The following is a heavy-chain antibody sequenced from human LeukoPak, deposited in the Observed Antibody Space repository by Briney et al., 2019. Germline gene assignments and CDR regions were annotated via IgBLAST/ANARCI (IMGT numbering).Heavy chain of an antibody. D-gene: IGHD1-26*01. CDR3: AKDIASGSDFWDPVDY. Sequence: GGSLRLSCAASGFTFDDYAMHWVRQAPGKGLEWVSGISWNSGSIGYADSVKGRFTISRDNAKNSLYLQMNSLRAEDTALYYCAKDIASGSDFWDPVDYWGQGTLVTVSS. V-gene: IGHV3-9*01. CDR2: ISWNSGSI. J-gene: IGHJ4*02. CDR1: GFTFDDYA.